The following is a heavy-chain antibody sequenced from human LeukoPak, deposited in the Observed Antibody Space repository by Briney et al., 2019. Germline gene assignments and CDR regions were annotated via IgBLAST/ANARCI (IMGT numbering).Heavy chain of an antibody. D-gene: IGHD3-22*01. V-gene: IGHV4-34*01. Sequence: KSSETLSLTCAVYGGSFSGYYWSWIRQPPGKGLEWIGEINHSGSTNYNPSLKSRVTISVDTSKNQFSLKLSSVTAADTAVYYCARADYYYDSSGYYVHDYWGQGTLVTVSS. J-gene: IGHJ4*02. CDR1: GGSFSGYY. CDR3: ARADYYYDSSGYYVHDY. CDR2: INHSGST.